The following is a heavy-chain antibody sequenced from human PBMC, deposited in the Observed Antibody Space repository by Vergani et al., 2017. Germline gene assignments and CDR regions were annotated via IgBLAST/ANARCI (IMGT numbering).Heavy chain of an antibody. CDR2: IYYSGST. D-gene: IGHD3-22*01. CDR1: GGPISSYY. J-gene: IGHJ4*02. Sequence: QVQLQESGPGLVKPSETLSLTCTVSGGPISSYYWSWIRQPPGKGLEWIGYIYYSGSTNYNPSLKSRVTISVDTSKNQFSLKLSSVTAAETAVYYCARVPYYYDSSGYYAVDYFDYWGQGTLVTVSS. CDR3: ARVPYYYDSSGYYAVDYFDY. V-gene: IGHV4-59*01.